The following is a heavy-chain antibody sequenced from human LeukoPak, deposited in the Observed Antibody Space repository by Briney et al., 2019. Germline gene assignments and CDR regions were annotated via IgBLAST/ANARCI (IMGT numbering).Heavy chain of an antibody. CDR2: INTNTENP. J-gene: IGHJ4*02. V-gene: IGHV7-4-1*02. D-gene: IGHD5-18*01. CDR1: GYTFISYA. CDR3: GRDPKLGIRGYTYGYIDF. Sequence: RASVKVSCKASGYTFISYAMNWVRQAPGQGLEWMGWINTNTENPTYAQGFTGRYVFSLDTSVSTAYLQISGLKADDTAVYYCGRDPKLGIRGYTYGYIDFWGQGTLVTVSS.